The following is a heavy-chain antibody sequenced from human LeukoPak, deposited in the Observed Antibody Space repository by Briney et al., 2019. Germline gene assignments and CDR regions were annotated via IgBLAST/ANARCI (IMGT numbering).Heavy chain of an antibody. D-gene: IGHD5-24*01. V-gene: IGHV3-11*01. J-gene: IGHJ4*02. CDR3: ARVLGVEMATTFDY. Sequence: PGGSLRLSCAASGFTFSDYYTSWIRQAPGKGLEWVSYISSSGSTIYYADSVKGRFTISRDNAKNSLYLQMNSLRAEDTAVYYCARVLGVEMATTFDYWGQGTLVTVSS. CDR1: GFTFSDYY. CDR2: ISSSGSTI.